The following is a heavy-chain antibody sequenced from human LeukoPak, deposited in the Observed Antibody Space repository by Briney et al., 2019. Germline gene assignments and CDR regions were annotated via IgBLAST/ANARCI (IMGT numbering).Heavy chain of an antibody. Sequence: PSETLSLTCAVSAGFINSSNWWSWVRQPPGKGLEWIGEIFHTGDANYNPSLKSRVTMSVDKSKNQFSLRLSSATAADTAMYFCVRDRNSNLRLGFWGQGALVTVSS. CDR2: IFHTGDA. CDR3: VRDRNSNLRLGF. D-gene: IGHD5-12*01. J-gene: IGHJ4*02. V-gene: IGHV4-4*02. CDR1: AGFINSSNW.